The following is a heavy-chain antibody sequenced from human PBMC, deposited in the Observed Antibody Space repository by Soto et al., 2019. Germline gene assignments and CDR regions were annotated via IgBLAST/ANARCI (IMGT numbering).Heavy chain of an antibody. J-gene: IGHJ3*02. CDR3: ARVKGPQWKDAFDI. Sequence: QVQLVQSGAEVKKPGASVKVSCKASGYTFTGYYMHWMRQAPGQGLEWMGWINPNSGGTNYAQKFQGWVTMTRDTSISTAYMELSRLRSDDTAVYYCARVKGPQWKDAFDIWGQGTMVTVSS. D-gene: IGHD6-19*01. CDR1: GYTFTGYY. CDR2: INPNSGGT. V-gene: IGHV1-2*04.